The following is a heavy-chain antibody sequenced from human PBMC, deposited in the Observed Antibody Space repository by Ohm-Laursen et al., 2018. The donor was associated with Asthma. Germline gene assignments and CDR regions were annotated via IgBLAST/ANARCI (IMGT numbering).Heavy chain of an antibody. D-gene: IGHD3-16*02. J-gene: IGHJ4*02. CDR1: GFTFRSYA. CDR2: GGSYYDGGLK. Sequence: RSLRLSCTATGFTFRSYAMHWVRQAPGKGLEWVAVGGSYYDGGLKYYADSVNGRFTVSRDDSKNTLYLQMNSLRAEDTAVYYCAREPNDYIWGSYRSEYYFDYWGQGTLVTVSS. V-gene: IGHV3-30-3*01. CDR3: AREPNDYIWGSYRSEYYFDY.